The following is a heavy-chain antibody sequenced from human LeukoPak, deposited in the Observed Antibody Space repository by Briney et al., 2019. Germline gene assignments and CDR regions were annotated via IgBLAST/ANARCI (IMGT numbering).Heavy chain of an antibody. CDR3: ARVIVATWADDWFDP. J-gene: IGHJ5*02. Sequence: SETLSLTCTVSGGSISSYYWGWIRQPAGKGLEWIGRFYSTENTIYNPSLKSRVTMSGDTSKNQLSLKLNSVTVADTAIYYCARVIVATWADDWFDPWGQGILVTVSS. V-gene: IGHV4-4*07. D-gene: IGHD2-21*01. CDR2: FYSTENT. CDR1: GGSISSYY.